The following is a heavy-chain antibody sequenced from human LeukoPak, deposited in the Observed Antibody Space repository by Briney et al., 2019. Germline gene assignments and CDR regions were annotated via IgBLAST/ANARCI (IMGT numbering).Heavy chain of an antibody. Sequence: PGGSLRLSCAASGFTFSSYWMHWVRQAPGKGLVWVSRISTDGSSTNSADSVKGRFTISRDNAKNMLYLQMNSLRAEDTAVYYCVREHSSSPGRAFDIWGQGTMVTVS. CDR2: ISTDGSST. CDR3: VREHSSSPGRAFDI. D-gene: IGHD6-6*01. V-gene: IGHV3-74*01. J-gene: IGHJ3*02. CDR1: GFTFSSYW.